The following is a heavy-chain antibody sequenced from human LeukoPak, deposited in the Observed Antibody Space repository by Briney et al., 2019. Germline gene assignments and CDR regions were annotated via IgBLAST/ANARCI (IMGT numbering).Heavy chain of an antibody. CDR3: ARDMGSGWYSD. CDR1: GGSISSYY. CDR2: ISSSGST. D-gene: IGHD6-19*01. V-gene: IGHV4-4*07. Sequence: SETLSLTCTVSGGSISSYYWSWIRQPAGKGLEWIGRISSSGSTNYNPSLRSRISMSGDTSKKQFSLKLSSVTAADTAVYYRARDMGSGWYSDWGQGTLVTVSS. J-gene: IGHJ4*02.